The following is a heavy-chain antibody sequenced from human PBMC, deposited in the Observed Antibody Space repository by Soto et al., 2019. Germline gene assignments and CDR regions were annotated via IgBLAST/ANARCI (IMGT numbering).Heavy chain of an antibody. CDR2: IWYDGSNK. CDR1: GFTFSSYG. V-gene: IGHV3-33*01. Sequence: QVQLVESGGGVVQPGRSLRLSCAASGFTFSSYGMHWVRQAPGKGLEWVAVIWYDGSNKYYADSVKGRFTISRDNSKNTLYLQMNSLRAEDTAVYYCARDPRPRYYSSGYPWFDYWGQGTLVTVSS. CDR3: ARDPRPRYYSSGYPWFDY. J-gene: IGHJ4*02. D-gene: IGHD3-22*01.